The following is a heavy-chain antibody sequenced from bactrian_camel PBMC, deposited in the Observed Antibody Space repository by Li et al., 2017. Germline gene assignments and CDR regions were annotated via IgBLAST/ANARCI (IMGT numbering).Heavy chain of an antibody. CDR3: ATPPADSGGGPCPLNFGT. Sequence: HVQLVESGGGSVQAGGSLRLSCASSGFPFSIYSMAWFRQAPGKEREGGATIDAEDTKTYGGSVEGRFTISHDNAKNTLYLQMDSLKLEDTGVYYCATPPADSGGGPCPLNFGTWSQGTQVTVS. V-gene: IGHV3S1*01. J-gene: IGHJ6*01. CDR2: IDAEDTKT. CDR1: GFPFSIYS. D-gene: IGHD2*01.